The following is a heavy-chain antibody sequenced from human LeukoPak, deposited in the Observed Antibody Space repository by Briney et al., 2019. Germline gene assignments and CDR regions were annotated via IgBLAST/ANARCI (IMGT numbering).Heavy chain of an antibody. Sequence: GGALRLSCPACVFTFSSYAMNWLRQAPGKGLEWVSGISGSSGSTYYADSVKGRFTISRDNSKNTLYLQMNSLRAEDTAVYYCAKDRYSNYGNWFDPWGQGTLVTVFS. CDR3: AKDRYSNYGNWFDP. V-gene: IGHV3-23*01. CDR1: VFTFSSYA. CDR2: ISGSSGST. J-gene: IGHJ5*02. D-gene: IGHD4-11*01.